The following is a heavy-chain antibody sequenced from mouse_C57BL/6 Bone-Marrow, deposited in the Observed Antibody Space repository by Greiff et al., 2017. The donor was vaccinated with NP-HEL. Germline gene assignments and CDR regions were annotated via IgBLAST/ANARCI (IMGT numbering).Heavy chain of an antibody. D-gene: IGHD1-1*01. CDR3: ARWNYYGSSLAY. Sequence: VQLQQPGAELVRPGSSVKLSCKASGYTFTSYWMHWVKQRPIQGLEWIGNIDPSDSETHYNQKFKDKATLTVDKSSSTAYMQLSSLTSEDSAVYYCARWNYYGSSLAYWGQGTLVTVSA. CDR1: GYTFTSYW. J-gene: IGHJ3*01. CDR2: IDPSDSET. V-gene: IGHV1-52*01.